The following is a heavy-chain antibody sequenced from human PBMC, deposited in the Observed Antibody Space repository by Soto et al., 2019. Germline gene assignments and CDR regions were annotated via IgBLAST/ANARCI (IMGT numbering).Heavy chain of an antibody. CDR1: GYTFTSYG. CDR2: ISANDGNT. V-gene: IGHV1-18*01. J-gene: IGHJ4*02. D-gene: IGHD6-6*01. Sequence: ASVKVSCKASGYTFTSYGISWVRQAPGQGLEWMGLISANDGNTNYAQKLQGRVTMTTDTSTSTAYMELSSLRSDDTAVYYCARDPASSSSGYFDYWGQGTLVTVSS. CDR3: ARDPASSSSGYFDY.